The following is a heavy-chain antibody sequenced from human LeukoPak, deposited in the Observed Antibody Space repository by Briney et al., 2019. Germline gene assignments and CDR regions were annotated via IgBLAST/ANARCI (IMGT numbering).Heavy chain of an antibody. CDR2: IYHSGST. Sequence: SETLSLTRTVSGGSISSSSYYWGWIRQPPGKGLEWIGSIYHSGSTNYNPSLKSRVTISVDKSKNQFSLKLSSVTAADTAVYYCASKSRGYYDAFDIWGQGTMVTVSS. CDR3: ASKSRGYYDAFDI. D-gene: IGHD2-8*01. V-gene: IGHV4-39*07. CDR1: GGSISSSSYY. J-gene: IGHJ3*02.